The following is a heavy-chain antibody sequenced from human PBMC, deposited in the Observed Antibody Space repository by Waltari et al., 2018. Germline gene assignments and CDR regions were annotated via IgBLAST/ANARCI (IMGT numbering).Heavy chain of an antibody. J-gene: IGHJ4*02. V-gene: IGHV3-30*02. Sequence: QVQLVESGGGVVQPGGSLRLSCAASGFTFSSYGMHWVRQAPGKGLEWVAFIRYDGSNKYYADSVKGRFTISRDNSKNTLYLQMNSLRAEDTAVYYCARDRARWLQLSLDYWGQGTLVTVSS. CDR2: IRYDGSNK. D-gene: IGHD5-12*01. CDR3: ARDRARWLQLSLDY. CDR1: GFTFSSYG.